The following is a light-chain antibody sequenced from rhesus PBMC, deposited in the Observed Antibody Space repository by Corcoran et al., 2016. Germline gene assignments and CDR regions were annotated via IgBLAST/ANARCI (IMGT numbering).Light chain of an antibody. CDR1: QGISKY. J-gene: IGKJ1*01. V-gene: IGKV1-25*01. CDR3: QQHKTYPWT. Sequence: DIQMTQSPSSLSASVGDTVTITCQASQGISKYLAWYQQKPWKAPKLLTYDASTLQSGVPSRFRGSGSGTEVTLNISSLQPEDFATYYCQQHKTYPWTFGQGTKVEIK. CDR2: DAS.